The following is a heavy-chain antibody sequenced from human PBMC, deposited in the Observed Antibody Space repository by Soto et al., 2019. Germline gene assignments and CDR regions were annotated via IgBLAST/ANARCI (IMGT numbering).Heavy chain of an antibody. Sequence: GGSLRLSCAASGFTLVNACINWVRQAPGKGLEWVGRVKSKTAGGTTDFAATVKGRFAISRDDSKNMVYMQMNSLKIEDTAAYFCTTDSYSTMMVVRFDYWGHGTLVTVSS. J-gene: IGHJ4*01. CDR2: VKSKTAGGTT. V-gene: IGHV3-15*07. CDR1: GFTLVNAC. CDR3: TTDSYSTMMVVRFDY. D-gene: IGHD3-22*01.